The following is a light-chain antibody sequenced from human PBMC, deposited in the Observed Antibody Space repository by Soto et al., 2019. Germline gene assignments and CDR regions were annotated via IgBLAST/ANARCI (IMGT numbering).Light chain of an antibody. V-gene: IGKV3-20*01. CDR2: HAT. CDR1: QSVASSF. CDR3: QQYGGSPWT. Sequence: EIVLTQSPGTLSLSPGERAALSCGSSQSVASSFLAWYQQKPGQAPRVLFYHATRRATGIPDRFSGSGSGTDFTLTISRLEPEDSAVYYCQQYGGSPWTFGQGTKVDIK. J-gene: IGKJ1*01.